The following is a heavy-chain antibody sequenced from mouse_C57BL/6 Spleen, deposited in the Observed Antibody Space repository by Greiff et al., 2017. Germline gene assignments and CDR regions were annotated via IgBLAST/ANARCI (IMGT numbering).Heavy chain of an antibody. J-gene: IGHJ1*03. D-gene: IGHD4-1*01. CDR3: ARNNWDDWYFDV. V-gene: IGHV1-47*01. CDR2: FHPYNDDT. Sequence: QVQLKESGAELVKPGASVKMSCKASGYTFTTYPIEWMKQNHGKSLEWIGNFHPYNDDTKYNEKFKGKATLTVEKSSSTVYLELSRLTSDDSAVYYCARNNWDDWYFDVWGTGTTVTVSS. CDR1: GYTFTTYP.